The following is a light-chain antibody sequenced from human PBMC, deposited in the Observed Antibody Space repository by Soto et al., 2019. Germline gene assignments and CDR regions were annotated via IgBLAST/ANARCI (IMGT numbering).Light chain of an antibody. CDR1: QSVTVNS. CDR2: AAS. V-gene: IGKV3-20*01. Sequence: EILLTQSPSTLSLSPGEGVTLSCRASQSVTVNSLAWYQQKPGQAPRLLIYAASTRAAADPDRFTGSGSGTDFALTSCRLEPEDFGVYYCQQYGDSPLTSGPGTKVDIE. J-gene: IGKJ3*01. CDR3: QQYGDSPLT.